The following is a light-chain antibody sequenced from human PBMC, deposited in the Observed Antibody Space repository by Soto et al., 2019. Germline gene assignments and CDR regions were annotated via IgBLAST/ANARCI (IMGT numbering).Light chain of an antibody. Sequence: EIVMTQSPVTLSVSPGERATLSCRASQSVRSNLAWYQQKPGQAPSLLIYGAFTRATGIPTRFSGTGSGTEFTLTISSLQSEDFALYYCQQYNNWPLTFGRGTKVEV. CDR3: QQYNNWPLT. CDR1: QSVRSN. CDR2: GAF. V-gene: IGKV3-15*01. J-gene: IGKJ1*01.